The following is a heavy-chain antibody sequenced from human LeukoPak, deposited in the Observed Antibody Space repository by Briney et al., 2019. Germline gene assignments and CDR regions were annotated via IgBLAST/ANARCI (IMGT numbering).Heavy chain of an antibody. V-gene: IGHV4-59*01. D-gene: IGHD6-6*01. CDR1: GGSISSYY. J-gene: IGHJ5*02. Sequence: PSETLSLTCTVSGGSISSYYWSWIRQPPGKGLEWIGYIYYSGSTKFNPSLKSRVTISVDTSKNQFSLKLSSVTAADTAVYYCARDRGGYSSSGFDPWGQGTLVTVSS. CDR3: ARDRGGYSSSGFDP. CDR2: IYYSGST.